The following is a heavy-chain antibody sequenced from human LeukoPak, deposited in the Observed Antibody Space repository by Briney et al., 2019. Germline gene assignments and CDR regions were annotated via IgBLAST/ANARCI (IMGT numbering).Heavy chain of an antibody. J-gene: IGHJ3*02. D-gene: IGHD1-1*01. Sequence: GGSLRLSCTASGFSISNYWMAWVRQAPGKGLEWVANIKQDGSKEYYVDSVKGRFTISKDNAENSLYLQMNSLRAEDTAVYYCASDPPWTDDAFDIWGQGTMVTVSS. V-gene: IGHV3-7*01. CDR3: ASDPPWTDDAFDI. CDR2: IKQDGSKE. CDR1: GFSISNYW.